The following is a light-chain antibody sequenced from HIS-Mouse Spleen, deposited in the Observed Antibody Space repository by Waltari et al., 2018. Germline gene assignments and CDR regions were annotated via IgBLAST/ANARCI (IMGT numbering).Light chain of an antibody. CDR2: EDS. J-gene: IGLJ2*01. V-gene: IGLV3-10*01. CDR1: PLPKKY. Sequence: YELTQPPSVSVSPGQTARITCPGDPLPKKYAYWYQQKSGQAPVLVIYEDSKRPSGIPERVSGSSSGTMATLTISGAQVEDEADYYCYSTDSSGNHRVFGGGTKLTVL. CDR3: YSTDSSGNHRV.